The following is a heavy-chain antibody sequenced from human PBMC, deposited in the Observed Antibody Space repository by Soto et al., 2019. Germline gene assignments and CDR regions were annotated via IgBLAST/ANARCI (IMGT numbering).Heavy chain of an antibody. V-gene: IGHV1-3*01. J-gene: IGHJ5*02. CDR2: INGGNGNT. CDR3: ARGRMVIGCTTTTCRQDWFDP. Sequence: ASVKVSCKASGYTFTTYAMHWVRQAPGQRLEFMGWINGGNGNTRYSQKFQGRVTITRDTSASTAYMQLSSLRSEDTAVYYCARGRMVIGCTTTTCRQDWFDPWSQGTLVTVSS. D-gene: IGHD2-2*01. CDR1: GYTFTTYA.